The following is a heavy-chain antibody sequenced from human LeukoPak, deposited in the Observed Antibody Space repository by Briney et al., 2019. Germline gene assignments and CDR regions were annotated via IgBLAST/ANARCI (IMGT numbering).Heavy chain of an antibody. D-gene: IGHD6-19*01. V-gene: IGHV4-34*01. Sequence: PSETLSLTCAVYGGSFSGYYWSWIRQPPGKGLEWIGEINHSGSTNYNPSLKSRVTISVDTSKNQFSLKLSSVTAADTAVYCCARDSSGWYWFDPWGQRTLVTVSS. CDR3: ARDSSGWYWFDP. CDR2: INHSGST. J-gene: IGHJ5*02. CDR1: GGSFSGYY.